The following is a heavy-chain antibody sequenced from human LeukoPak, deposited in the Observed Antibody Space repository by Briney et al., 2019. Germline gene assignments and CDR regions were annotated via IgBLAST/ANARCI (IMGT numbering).Heavy chain of an antibody. CDR3: AKYLGYGYYDILTGPFGPVFDY. D-gene: IGHD3-9*01. J-gene: IGHJ4*02. V-gene: IGHV3-7*03. CDR1: GFTFSSYW. CDR2: IKQDGSEK. Sequence: GGSLRLSCAASGFTFSSYWMSWVRQAPGKGLEWVANIKQDGSEKYYVDSVKGRFTISRDNAKNTVYLQINSLRAEDTAVYYCAKYLGYGYYDILTGPFGPVFDYWGQGTLVTVSS.